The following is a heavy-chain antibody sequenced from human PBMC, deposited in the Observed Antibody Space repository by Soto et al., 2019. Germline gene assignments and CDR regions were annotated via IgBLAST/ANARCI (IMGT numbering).Heavy chain of an antibody. D-gene: IGHD3-22*01. J-gene: IGHJ6*02. CDR3: ARDIYDTTGFYPSMDV. V-gene: IGHV3-33*01. CDR1: GFSFSSNV. CDR2: LWYDGNNK. Sequence: QVQLMESGGGVVQPGGSLRLSCVASGFSFSSNVMHWVRQAPGKGLEWVAALWYDGNNKNYAESVKGRFTISRDNSKTTLYLEMNSLMREDTAVYYCARDIYDTTGFYPSMDVWGQGTTVTVSS.